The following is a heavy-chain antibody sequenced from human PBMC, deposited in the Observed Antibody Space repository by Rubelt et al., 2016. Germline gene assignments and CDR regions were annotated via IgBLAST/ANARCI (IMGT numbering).Heavy chain of an antibody. CDR2: INPSGGST. CDR1: GYTFTSYY. Sequence: QVQLVQSGAEVKKPGASVKVSCKASGYTFTSYYMHWVRQAPGQGLEWMGIINPSGGSTSYARNGQGRVPMTREPSTGTGYMELSSLRCEDTAVYYCARSPRYDFEDNWFDPWGQGTLVTVSS. J-gene: IGHJ5*02. D-gene: IGHD3-3*01. V-gene: IGHV1-46*01. CDR3: ARSPRYDFEDNWFDP.